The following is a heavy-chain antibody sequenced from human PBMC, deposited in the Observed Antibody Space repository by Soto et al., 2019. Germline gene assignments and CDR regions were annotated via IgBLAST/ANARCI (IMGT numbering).Heavy chain of an antibody. V-gene: IGHV1-69*01. CDR3: VRMGELSLRGVSLSYNYYGMDV. CDR2: IIPIFDTT. D-gene: IGHD3-16*02. J-gene: IGHJ6*02. Sequence: QVHLVQSGAEVKKPGSSVKVSCKASGGTFSSYAISWVRQAPGQGLEWMGGIIPIFDTTNYAQKFQGRVTITADESTCRAYMELSSLRSEDTAVYYCVRMGELSLRGVSLSYNYYGMDVWVQGTPVTVSS. CDR1: GGTFSSYA.